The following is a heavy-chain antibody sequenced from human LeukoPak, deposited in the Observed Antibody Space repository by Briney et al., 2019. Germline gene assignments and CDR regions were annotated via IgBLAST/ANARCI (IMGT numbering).Heavy chain of an antibody. CDR1: GFTFSSYA. J-gene: IGHJ6*02. V-gene: IGHV3-21*05. CDR2: ISASGDYT. CDR3: RSVPFGYGMDV. Sequence: GGSLRLSCAASGFTFSSYAMSWVRQAPGKGLEWLSYISASGDYTLYAASVEGRFTISRDNANESVYLEMNNLRADDTAVYYCRSVPFGYGMDVWGQGTTVIVSS. D-gene: IGHD3-3*01.